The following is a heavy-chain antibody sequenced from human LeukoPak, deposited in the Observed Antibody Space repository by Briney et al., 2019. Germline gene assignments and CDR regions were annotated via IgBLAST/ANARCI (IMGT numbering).Heavy chain of an antibody. V-gene: IGHV3-66*01. Sequence: PGGSLRLSCAASGFTVSSNYMSWVRQAPGKGLEWVSVIYSGGSTYYADSVKGRFTISRDNSKNTLYLQMNSLRAEDTAVYYCAKDLTGGLGDSAYWGQGTLVTVSS. CDR2: IYSGGST. CDR1: GFTVSSNY. CDR3: AKDLTGGLGDSAY. J-gene: IGHJ4*02. D-gene: IGHD3-22*01.